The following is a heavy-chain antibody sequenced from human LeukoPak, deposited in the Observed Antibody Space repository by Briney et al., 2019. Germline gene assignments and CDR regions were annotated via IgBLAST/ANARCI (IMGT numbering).Heavy chain of an antibody. V-gene: IGHV3-11*04. Sequence: AGGSLRLSCAASGFTFSDYYMSWIRQAPGKGLEWVSYTSSSGSTIYYADSVKGRFTISRDNAKNSLYLQMNSLRAEDTAVYYCAREVYQLLSVYYYYYMDVWGKGTTVTVSS. J-gene: IGHJ6*03. D-gene: IGHD2-2*01. CDR3: AREVYQLLSVYYYYYMDV. CDR1: GFTFSDYY. CDR2: TSSSGSTI.